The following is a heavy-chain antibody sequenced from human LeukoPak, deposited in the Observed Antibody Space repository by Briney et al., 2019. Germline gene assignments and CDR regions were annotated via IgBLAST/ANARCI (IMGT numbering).Heavy chain of an antibody. CDR3: ARVQRETYYYGSGSLKQGPYMDV. J-gene: IGHJ6*03. CDR1: GYTFTGYY. CDR2: INPNSGGT. D-gene: IGHD3-10*01. Sequence: GASVKVSCKASGYTFTGYYMHWGRQAPGQGLEWMGWINPNSGGTNYAQKLQGRVTMTRDTSISTAYMELSRLRSDDTAVYYCARVQRETYYYGSGSLKQGPYMDVWGKGTTVTVSS. V-gene: IGHV1-2*02.